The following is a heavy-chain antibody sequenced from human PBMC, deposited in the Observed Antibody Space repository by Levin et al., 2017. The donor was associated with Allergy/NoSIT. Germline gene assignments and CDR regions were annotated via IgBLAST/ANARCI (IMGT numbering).Heavy chain of an antibody. CDR3: ARDRQRFRMDV. V-gene: IGHV4-30-4*01. J-gene: IGHJ6*02. D-gene: IGHD5/OR15-5a*01. CDR1: GGSISSGDDY. Sequence: TLSLTCTVSGGSISSGDDYWSWIRQPPGKGLEWIGYIYYRGSTYYNPSLKSRVSMSVDTSKNQFSLKLSSVTAADTAVYYCARDRQRFRMDVWGQGTTVTVSS. CDR2: IYYRGST.